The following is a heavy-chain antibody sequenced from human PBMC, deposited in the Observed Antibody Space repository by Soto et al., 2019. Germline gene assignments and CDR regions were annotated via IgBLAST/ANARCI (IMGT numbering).Heavy chain of an antibody. CDR1: GFTFSSYA. CDR3: ARDRGGYGDYETNYYYGMDV. CDR2: ISYDGSNK. V-gene: IGHV3-30-3*01. J-gene: IGHJ6*02. D-gene: IGHD4-17*01. Sequence: QVQLVESGGGVVQPGRSLRLSCAASGFTFSSYAMHWVRQAPGKGLEWVAVISYDGSNKYYADSVKGRFTISRDNSKNTLYLQMNSLRAEDTAVYYCARDRGGYGDYETNYYYGMDVWGQGTTVTVSS.